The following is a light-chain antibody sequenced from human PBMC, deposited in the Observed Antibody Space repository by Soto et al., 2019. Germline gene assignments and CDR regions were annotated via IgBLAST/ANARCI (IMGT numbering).Light chain of an antibody. CDR2: AGS. CDR3: QKYNSAPWT. Sequence: DIQMTQSPSSLSASVGDRVTITCRASQVIDNYLAWYQQQPGKVPRLLIYAGSVLQAGVPPRFTGRGSGTDFTLTISSLQPEDVATYFCQKYNSAPWTFGQGTKVEIK. J-gene: IGKJ1*01. CDR1: QVIDNY. V-gene: IGKV1-27*01.